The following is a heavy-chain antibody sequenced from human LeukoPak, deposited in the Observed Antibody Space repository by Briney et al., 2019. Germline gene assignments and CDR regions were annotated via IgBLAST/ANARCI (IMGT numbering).Heavy chain of an antibody. CDR1: GFAFSSFN. Sequence: PGGSLRLSCAASGFAFSSFNMNWVRQTPGKGLEWVSSISSRQNDVQYADSLEGRLTISRDNAKNSLYLQMNTLRAEDTAVYFCAREVGSGCNYFDLWGQGTLVTVSS. CDR2: ISSRQNDV. V-gene: IGHV3-21*01. D-gene: IGHD6-19*01. CDR3: AREVGSGCNYFDL. J-gene: IGHJ4*02.